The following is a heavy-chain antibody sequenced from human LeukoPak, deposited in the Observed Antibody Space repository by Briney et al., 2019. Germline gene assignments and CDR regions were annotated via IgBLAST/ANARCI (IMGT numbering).Heavy chain of an antibody. J-gene: IGHJ4*02. Sequence: VSGGSISXXXXXWGXXRQPXXXXXXXXXXFYYRGSTHYNPSLQNRVTKSVDTCNNPFSLKLSSVTAADTAVYYCARQRDSYCSGSHYNDYWGQGTLVTVSS. CDR1: GGSISXXXXX. V-gene: IGHV4-39*07. D-gene: IGHD3-10*01. CDR3: ARQRDSYCSGSHYNDY. CDR2: FYYRGST.